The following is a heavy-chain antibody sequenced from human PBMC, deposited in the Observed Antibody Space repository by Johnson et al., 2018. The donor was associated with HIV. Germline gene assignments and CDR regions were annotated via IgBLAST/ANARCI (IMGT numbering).Heavy chain of an antibody. CDR2: IYSGGST. CDR3: ARMSPDQDALDI. D-gene: IGHD2-2*01. Sequence: VQLVESGGGLVQPGGSLRLSCAASGFTVSRNYMSWVRQAPGKGLEWVSVIYSGGSTYYAASVKGRFIISRDNAKKSLYLQMGSLRGEDMAVYYCARMSPDQDALDIWGQGTMVTVSS. CDR1: GFTVSRNY. V-gene: IGHV3-66*02. J-gene: IGHJ3*02.